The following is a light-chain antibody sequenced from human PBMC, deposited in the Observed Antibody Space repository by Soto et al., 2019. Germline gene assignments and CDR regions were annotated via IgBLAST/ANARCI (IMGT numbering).Light chain of an antibody. CDR2: VAS. CDR1: QGISTY. CDR3: QHSTTWT. J-gene: IGKJ1*01. Sequence: DIQMTQSPSSLSASVGDRVTITCRASQGISTYLNWYQQKPGKAPKLLIYVASSLQSGVPSRFSGSGSETDSTLTISSLQPEDFATYSCQHSTTWTFGQGTKVDIK. V-gene: IGKV1-39*01.